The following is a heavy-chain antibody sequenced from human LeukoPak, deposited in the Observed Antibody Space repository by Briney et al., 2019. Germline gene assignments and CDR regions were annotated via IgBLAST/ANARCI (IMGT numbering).Heavy chain of an antibody. CDR3: ARTYSSGRGY. CDR2: ISGSMGSI. CDR1: GFTFSSYS. D-gene: IGHD6-19*01. J-gene: IGHJ4*02. V-gene: IGHV3-48*01. Sequence: PGGSLRLSCAASGFTFSSYSMNWVRQAPGKGLEWLSYISGSMGSIFYADSVKGRFTISRDNSKNTLYLQMNSLRAEDTAVYYCARTYSSGRGYWGQGTLVTVSS.